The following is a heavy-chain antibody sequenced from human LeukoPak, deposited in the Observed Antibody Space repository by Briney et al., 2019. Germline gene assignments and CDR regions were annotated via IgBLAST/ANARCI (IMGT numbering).Heavy chain of an antibody. V-gene: IGHV3-30*18. D-gene: IGHD6-19*01. CDR1: GFTFSSYG. CDR2: ISYDGSNK. CDR3: AKDSGQWLVNGMDV. J-gene: IGHJ6*02. Sequence: PGGSLRLSCAASGFTFSSYGMHWVPEAPRKGLEWVAVISYDGSNKYYADSVKGRFTISRDNSKNTLYLQMNSLRAEDTAVYYCAKDSGQWLVNGMDVWGQGTTVTVSS.